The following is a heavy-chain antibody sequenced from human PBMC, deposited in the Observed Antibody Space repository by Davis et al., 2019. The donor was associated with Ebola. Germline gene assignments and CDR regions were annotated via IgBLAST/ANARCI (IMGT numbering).Heavy chain of an antibody. CDR2: ISSSSSTI. CDR3: ARSSIAARPGYYYGMDV. J-gene: IGHJ6*02. CDR1: GFTFSSYT. D-gene: IGHD6-6*01. Sequence: GGSLRLSCAASGFTFSSYTMNWVRQAPGKGLEWVSSISSSSSTINYADSVKGRFTISRDNAKNSLYLQMNSLRAEDTAVYYCARSSIAARPGYYYGMDVWGQGTTVTVSS. V-gene: IGHV3-48*01.